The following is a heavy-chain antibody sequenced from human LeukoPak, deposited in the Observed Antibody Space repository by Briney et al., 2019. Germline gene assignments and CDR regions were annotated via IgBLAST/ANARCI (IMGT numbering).Heavy chain of an antibody. CDR2: ISYDGSNK. J-gene: IGHJ4*02. CDR3: AKDVSPGFGENPIDY. V-gene: IGHV3-30*18. Sequence: GGSLRLSCAASGFTFSSYGMHWVRQAPGKGLEWVAVISYDGSNKYYADSVKGRFTISRDNSKNTLYLQMNSLRAEDTAVYYCAKDVSPGFGENPIDYWGQGTLVTVSS. D-gene: IGHD3-10*01. CDR1: GFTFSSYG.